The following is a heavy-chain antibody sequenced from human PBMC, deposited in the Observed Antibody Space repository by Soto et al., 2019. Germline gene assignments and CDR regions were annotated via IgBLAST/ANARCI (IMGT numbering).Heavy chain of an antibody. CDR2: ISYDGSNK. CDR1: GFTFSSYA. Sequence: QVQLVESGGGVVQPGRSLRLSCAASGFTFSSYAMHWVRQAPGKGLEWVAVISYDGSNKYYADSVKGRFTISRDNSKNTLYLQMNSLRAEDTAVYYCARDPDYHYDSSGKQLDYWGQGTLVTVSS. J-gene: IGHJ4*02. D-gene: IGHD3-22*01. CDR3: ARDPDYHYDSSGKQLDY. V-gene: IGHV3-30-3*01.